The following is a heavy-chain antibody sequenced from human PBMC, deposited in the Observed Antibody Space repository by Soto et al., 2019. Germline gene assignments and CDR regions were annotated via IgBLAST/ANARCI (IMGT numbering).Heavy chain of an antibody. J-gene: IGHJ4*02. CDR1: GGTFSSYT. D-gene: IGHD6-19*01. CDR2: FIPILGIA. Sequence: QVQLVQSGAEVKKPGSSVKVSCKASGGTFSSYTISWVRQAPGQGLEWMGRFIPILGIANYAQKFQGRVTITADKSTSTAYMELSSLRSEDTAVYYCARGRAGGWYRLHWGQGTLVTVSS. V-gene: IGHV1-69*02. CDR3: ARGRAGGWYRLH.